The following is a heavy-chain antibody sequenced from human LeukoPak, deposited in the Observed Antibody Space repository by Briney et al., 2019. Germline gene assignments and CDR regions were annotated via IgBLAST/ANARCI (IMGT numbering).Heavy chain of an antibody. CDR3: ARVTEQNWFDP. J-gene: IGHJ5*02. D-gene: IGHD4-23*01. V-gene: IGHV4-34*01. CDR1: GGSFSGYY. Sequence: PSETLSLTCAVYGGSFSGYYCSWIRQPPGQGLEWIGEINHSGSTNYNPSLKSRVTISVDTSKNQFSLKLTSVTAADTAVYYCARVTEQNWFDPWGQGTLVTVSS. CDR2: INHSGST.